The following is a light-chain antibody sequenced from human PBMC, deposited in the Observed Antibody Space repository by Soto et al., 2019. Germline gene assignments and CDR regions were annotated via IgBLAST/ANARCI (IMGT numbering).Light chain of an antibody. V-gene: IGKV3-15*01. CDR1: QSVSSN. CDR3: QQYNNWPYT. CDR2: GAS. Sequence: EIVMTQSPATLSLSPGERATLSCRASQSVSSNLVWYQEKPGQAPRPLIYGASTRAPGIPATFSGSGSGTEFTLTISSLQSGDFALYYCQQYNNWPYTFGQGNKVDIK. J-gene: IGKJ2*01.